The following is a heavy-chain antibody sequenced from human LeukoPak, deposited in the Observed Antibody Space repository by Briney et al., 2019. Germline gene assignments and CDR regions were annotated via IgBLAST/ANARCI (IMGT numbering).Heavy chain of an antibody. V-gene: IGHV3-74*01. CDR2: INGDGTVT. Sequence: GGSLRLSCAVSGFXFSNYWMHWVRQAPGKGLVWVSRINGDGTVTFYADSVKGRFTISRDNAKNTLFLQMNSLRAEDTAVYYCTPGGGRGTLVTVSS. J-gene: IGHJ4*02. D-gene: IGHD3-10*01. CDR3: TPG. CDR1: GFXFSNYW.